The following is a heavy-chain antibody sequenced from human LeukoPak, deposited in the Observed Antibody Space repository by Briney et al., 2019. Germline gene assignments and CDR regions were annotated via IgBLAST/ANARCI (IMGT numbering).Heavy chain of an antibody. Sequence: ASVTVSRKGSGYTFTSYGFSWLRQPPAQGLEWMGWISAYNGNTNKAHKLQGRVTMTTDTSTSKASMELRSLRSDDAAMYYSARIVVVPAANVVNWGQGTLVTVSS. V-gene: IGHV1-18*01. D-gene: IGHD2-2*01. J-gene: IGHJ4*02. CDR3: ARIVVVPAANVVN. CDR1: GYTFTSYG. CDR2: ISAYNGNT.